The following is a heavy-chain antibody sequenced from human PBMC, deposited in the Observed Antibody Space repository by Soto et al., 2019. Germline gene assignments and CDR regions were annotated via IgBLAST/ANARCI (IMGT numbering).Heavy chain of an antibody. D-gene: IGHD3-22*01. J-gene: IGHJ6*02. V-gene: IGHV3-15*01. CDR3: ATAPPDYYDSSCYYYNPYGVDV. CDR2: IKSKADGGTT. Sequence: EVQLVESGGGLVKPGGSLRLSCTASGFPFTDAWMNWVRQAPGKGLEWVGRIKSKADGGTTEFATLLQGRINIRRDDSKNTLYLQMFSLKTEDTAMYYCATAPPDYYDSSCYYYNPYGVDVWGQGTTVIVSS. CDR1: GFPFTDAW.